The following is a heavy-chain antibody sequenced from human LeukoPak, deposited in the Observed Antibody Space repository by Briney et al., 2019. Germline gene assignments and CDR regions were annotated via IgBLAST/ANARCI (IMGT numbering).Heavy chain of an antibody. J-gene: IGHJ4*02. Sequence: VASAKVSCKASGYTFTSYGISWARQAPGQGLEWMGWINPNSGGTNYAQKFQGRVTMTRDTSISTAYMELSRLRSDDTAVYYCARDTFARWITMVRGVIGYWGQGTLVTVSS. CDR3: ARDTFARWITMVRGVIGY. D-gene: IGHD3-10*01. CDR1: GYTFTSYG. CDR2: INPNSGGT. V-gene: IGHV1-2*02.